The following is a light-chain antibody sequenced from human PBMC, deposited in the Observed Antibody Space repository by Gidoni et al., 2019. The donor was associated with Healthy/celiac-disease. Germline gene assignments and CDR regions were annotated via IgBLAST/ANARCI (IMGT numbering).Light chain of an antibody. CDR3: SSYTSSSTRV. CDR1: SSDFGGYNY. CDR2: EVS. J-gene: IGLJ3*02. Sequence: QSALTHPASVSGSPGQSITISCTGTSSDFGGYNYVSWYQQHPGKAPKLMIYEVSNRPSGVSNRFSGSKSGNTASLTISGLQAEDEADYYCSSYTSSSTRVFGGGTTLTVL. V-gene: IGLV2-14*01.